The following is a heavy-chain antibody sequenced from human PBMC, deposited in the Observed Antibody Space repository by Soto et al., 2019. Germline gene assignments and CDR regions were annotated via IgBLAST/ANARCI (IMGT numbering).Heavy chain of an antibody. CDR3: ARDGPYYYDQNDAFDI. CDR1: GGSISSGGYY. Sequence: QVQLQESGPGLVKPSQTLSLTCTVSGGSISSGGYYWSWIRQHPGKGLEWIGYIYYSGSTYYNPSLKRRVTISVDTSKTPFSLKLSSVPAAATAVYYCARDGPYYYDQNDAFDIWGQGTMVTVPS. D-gene: IGHD3-22*01. J-gene: IGHJ3*02. CDR2: IYYSGST. V-gene: IGHV4-31*03.